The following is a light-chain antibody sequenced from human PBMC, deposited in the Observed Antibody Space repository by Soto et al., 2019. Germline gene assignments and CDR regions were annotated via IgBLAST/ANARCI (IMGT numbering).Light chain of an antibody. CDR3: CSYAGSSTFFYV. Sequence: QSALTQPASVSGSPGQSITISCTGTSSDVGSYNLVSWYQQHPGKAPKLMIYEGSKRPSGVSNRFSGSKSGNTASLTISGLQAEDEADYCCCSYAGSSTFFYVFGTGTTVTVL. CDR2: EGS. J-gene: IGLJ1*01. V-gene: IGLV2-23*03. CDR1: SSDVGSYNL.